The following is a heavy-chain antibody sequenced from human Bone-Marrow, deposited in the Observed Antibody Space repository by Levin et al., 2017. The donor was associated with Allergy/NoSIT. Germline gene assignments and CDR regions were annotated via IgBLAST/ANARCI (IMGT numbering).Heavy chain of an antibody. V-gene: IGHV1-8*01. CDR3: ARAASDRKYYDFWIGFYYHYDALDV. CDR1: GYTFTSYD. D-gene: IGHD3-3*01. CDR2: MNPNSGNT. Sequence: GESLKISCKASGYTFTSYDINWVRQATGQGLEWMGWMNPNSGNTGSAQKFQGRVTMTRNTSISTAYMEVSSLRSEDTAVYYCARAASDRKYYDFWIGFYYHYDALDVWGQGTTVTVS. J-gene: IGHJ6*02.